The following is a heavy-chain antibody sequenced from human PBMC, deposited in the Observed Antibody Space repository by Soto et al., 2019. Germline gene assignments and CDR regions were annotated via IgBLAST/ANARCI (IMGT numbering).Heavy chain of an antibody. V-gene: IGHV4-34*01. CDR3: ARHAGYCSAGACSLFDY. J-gene: IGHJ4*02. D-gene: IGHD2-15*01. CDR2: INHSGST. Sequence: SETLSLTCAVYGGSFSGYYWSWIRQPPGKGLEWIGEINHSGSTNYNPSLKSRVTISVETSKNQFSLKLSSVTAADTAVYYCARHAGYCSAGACSLFDYWGLGSLVTVSS. CDR1: GGSFSGYY.